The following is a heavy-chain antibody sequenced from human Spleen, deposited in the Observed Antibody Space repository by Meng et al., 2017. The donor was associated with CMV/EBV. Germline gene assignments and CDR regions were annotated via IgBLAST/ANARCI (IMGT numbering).Heavy chain of an antibody. Sequence: VQIQQWGAGLWKPPEPLSRTCAVYGGSFSCYYWSWIRQPPGKGLEWIGSIYYSESTYYNPSLKSRVTISVDTSKNQFSLKLSSVTAADTAVYYCAREGGLWGRGTLVTVSS. D-gene: IGHD2-15*01. V-gene: IGHV4-34*01. CDR1: GGSFSCYY. CDR3: AREGGL. J-gene: IGHJ2*01. CDR2: IYYSEST.